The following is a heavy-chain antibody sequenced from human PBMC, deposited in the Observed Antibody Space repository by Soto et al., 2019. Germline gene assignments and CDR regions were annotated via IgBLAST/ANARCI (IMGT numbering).Heavy chain of an antibody. CDR1: GFTFSSYG. J-gene: IGHJ3*02. V-gene: IGHV3-30*18. CDR2: ISYDGSNK. Sequence: GGSLRLSCAASGFTFSSYGMHWVRQAPGKGLEWVAVISYDGSNKYYADSVKGRFTISRDNSKNTLYLQMNSLRAEDTAVYYCAKEAEEVMGFLEWSIKNDAFDIWGQGTMVTVSS. CDR3: AKEAEEVMGFLEWSIKNDAFDI. D-gene: IGHD3-3*01.